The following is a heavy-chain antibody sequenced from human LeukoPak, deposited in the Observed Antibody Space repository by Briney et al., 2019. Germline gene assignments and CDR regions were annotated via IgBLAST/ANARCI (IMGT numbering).Heavy chain of an antibody. J-gene: IGHJ4*02. V-gene: IGHV1-69*01. CDR3: ARDQHPYCSRTSCYRGFRY. Sequence: GSSVKVSCKASGGTFSSYAISWVRQAPGQGLEWMGGIIPIFGTANYAQKFQGRVTITADESTSTAYMELSSLRSEDTAVYYCARDQHPYCSRTSCYRGFRYWGQGTLVTVSS. CDR1: GGTFSSYA. CDR2: IIPIFGTA. D-gene: IGHD2-2*01.